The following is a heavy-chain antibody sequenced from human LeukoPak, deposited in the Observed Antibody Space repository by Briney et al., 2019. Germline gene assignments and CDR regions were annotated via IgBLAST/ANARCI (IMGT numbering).Heavy chain of an antibody. CDR1: GYTFTIYG. J-gene: IGHJ4*02. Sequence: ASVTVSCKASGYTFTIYGISWVRQAPGQGLEWMGWISAYNGNTNYAQKLQGRVTMTTDTSTSTAYTELRSLRSDDTAVYYCARDSRDSWSGYHNDYWGQGTLVTVSS. D-gene: IGHD3-3*01. CDR2: ISAYNGNT. CDR3: ARDSRDSWSGYHNDY. V-gene: IGHV1-18*01.